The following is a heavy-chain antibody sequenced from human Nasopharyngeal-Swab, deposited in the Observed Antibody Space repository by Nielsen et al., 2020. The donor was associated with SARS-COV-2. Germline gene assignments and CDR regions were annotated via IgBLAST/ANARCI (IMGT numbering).Heavy chain of an antibody. V-gene: IGHV3-23*01. J-gene: IGHJ4*02. CDR2: VSGTGHTT. Sequence: GGSLRLSCSASGFTFSTYAMSWVRQAPGKGLEWVSSVSGTGHTTKYTDSVKGLFTISRDNSEKKVYLEMHSLRAEDTAVYYCARETAVAGDYYCDYWGQGTLVAVSS. D-gene: IGHD6-19*01. CDR3: ARETAVAGDYYCDY. CDR1: GFTFSTYA.